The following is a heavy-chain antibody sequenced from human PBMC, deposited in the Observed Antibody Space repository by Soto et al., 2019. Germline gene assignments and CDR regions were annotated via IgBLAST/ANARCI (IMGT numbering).Heavy chain of an antibody. Sequence: GESLKISCKGSGYSFTSYWIGWVRQMPGKGLEWMGIIYPGDSDTRYSPSFQSQVTISADKSISTAYLQWSSLKASDTAMYYCATLGYCSSTSCQSYYYGMDVWGQGTTVTVSS. J-gene: IGHJ6*02. V-gene: IGHV5-51*01. CDR3: ATLGYCSSTSCQSYYYGMDV. CDR2: IYPGDSDT. CDR1: GYSFTSYW. D-gene: IGHD2-2*01.